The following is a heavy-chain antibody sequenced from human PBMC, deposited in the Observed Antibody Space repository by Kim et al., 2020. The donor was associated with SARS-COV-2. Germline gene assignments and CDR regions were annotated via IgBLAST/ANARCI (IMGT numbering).Heavy chain of an antibody. D-gene: IGHD3-16*01. CDR1: GYNFPSYW. J-gene: IGHJ4*02. CDR3: TRAAGPYDYYFDY. V-gene: IGHV5-51*01. CDR2: IYPGDSDT. Sequence: GESLKISCKGSGYNFPSYWIGWVRQMPGKGLEWMGIIYPGDSDTRYSPSFQGQVTISADKSTTTAYLQWSSLKASDTAMYYCTRAAGPYDYYFDYWGKGTLVTVPS.